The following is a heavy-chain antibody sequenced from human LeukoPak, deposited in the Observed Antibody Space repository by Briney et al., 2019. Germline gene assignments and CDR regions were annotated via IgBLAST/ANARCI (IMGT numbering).Heavy chain of an antibody. V-gene: IGHV4-39*07. J-gene: IGHJ5*02. Sequence: SETLSLTCTVSGDSISSSSYYWGWIRQPPGKGLEWIGSIYYSGSTYYNPSLKSRVTISVDTSKNQFSLKLSSVTAADTAVYYCARSKYNWNPNWFDPWGQGTLVTVSS. CDR2: IYYSGST. CDR1: GDSISSSSYY. D-gene: IGHD1-20*01. CDR3: ARSKYNWNPNWFDP.